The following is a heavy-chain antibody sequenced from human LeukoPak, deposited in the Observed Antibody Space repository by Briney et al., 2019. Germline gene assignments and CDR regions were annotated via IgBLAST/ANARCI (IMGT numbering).Heavy chain of an antibody. CDR2: IHHSVGT. V-gene: IGHV4-4*02. CDR3: ARKGPATIADY. CDR1: GDFISSGNS. J-gene: IGHJ4*02. Sequence: SGTLSLTCAVSGDFISSGNSGGWFRQRPGQGLGWIGEIHHSVGTNYNPSLKSPVAISMDKSKNQFSLDVTSVTAADTAMYYCARKGPATIADYWGRGTLVTVSS. D-gene: IGHD4-11*01.